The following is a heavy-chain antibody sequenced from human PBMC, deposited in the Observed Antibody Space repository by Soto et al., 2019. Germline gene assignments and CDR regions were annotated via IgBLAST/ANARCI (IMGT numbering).Heavy chain of an antibody. CDR3: ARSRHGSGSYTPFYYGLDV. CDR2: ISFDGSTE. J-gene: IGHJ6*02. D-gene: IGHD3-10*01. Sequence: QVQLVESGGGVVQPGRSLRLSCAASGFTFISYAMHWVRQAPGKGLEWVAVISFDGSTEYYADSVKGRFTISRDNSKNTVYLQMNRLRSEDTAVYYCARSRHGSGSYTPFYYGLDVWGQGTTVTVSS. CDR1: GFTFISYA. V-gene: IGHV3-30-3*01.